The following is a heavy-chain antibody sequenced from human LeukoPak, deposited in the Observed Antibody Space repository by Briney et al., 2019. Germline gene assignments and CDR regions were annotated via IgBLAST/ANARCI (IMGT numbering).Heavy chain of an antibody. CDR2: INPSGGST. CDR1: GYTFTSYY. V-gene: IGHV1-46*01. D-gene: IGHD5-18*01. CDR3: ARLGGDTTMGDY. J-gene: IGHJ4*02. Sequence: ASVKVSCKASGYTFTSYYMHWVRQAPGQGLEWMGIINPSGGSTSYAQKFQGRVTMTRDMSTSTVYMELSSLRSEDTAVYYCARLGGDTTMGDYWGQGTLVTVSS.